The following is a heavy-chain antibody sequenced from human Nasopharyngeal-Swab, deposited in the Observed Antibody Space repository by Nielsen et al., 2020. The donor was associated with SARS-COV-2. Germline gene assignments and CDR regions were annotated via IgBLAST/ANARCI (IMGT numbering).Heavy chain of an antibody. J-gene: IGHJ4*02. D-gene: IGHD2-21*02. CDR2: IYPGDSSI. CDR1: GYSFTNYW. Sequence: KVSCKASGYSFTNYWIGWVRQMPGTGLVWMGLIYPGDSSIRYIPSFQGQVTISVDKSISTTYLQWSNLKASDAATYYCARRGDCNGNPCYSDYWGQGTLVTVSS. CDR3: ARRGDCNGNPCYSDY. V-gene: IGHV5-51*01.